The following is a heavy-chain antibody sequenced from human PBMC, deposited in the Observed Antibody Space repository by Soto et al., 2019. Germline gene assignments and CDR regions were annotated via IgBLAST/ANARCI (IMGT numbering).Heavy chain of an antibody. D-gene: IGHD2-2*01. CDR3: ARHVPAAGYYYGMAV. CDR2: TIPLFGTA. CDR1: GGTFSSYA. V-gene: IGHV1-69*12. Sequence: QVQLVQSGAEVKKPGSSVKVSCKASGGTFSSYAISWVRQAPGQGLEWMGGTIPLFGTANYAQKFQGGVTITADESTSTACMELSSLRSEDTAVYYCARHVPAAGYYYGMAVWGQGTTVTVSS. J-gene: IGHJ6*02.